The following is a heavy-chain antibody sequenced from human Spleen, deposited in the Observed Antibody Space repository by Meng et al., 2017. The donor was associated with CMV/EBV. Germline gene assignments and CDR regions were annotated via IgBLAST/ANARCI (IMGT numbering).Heavy chain of an antibody. J-gene: IGHJ4*02. D-gene: IGHD2-2*02. CDR1: GYTFTGYY. V-gene: IGHV1-2*02. CDR2: VNANSGAK. CDR3: ARGYCSGASCYIDD. Sequence: ASGYTFTGYYMNWVRQAPGQGLEWMGWVNANSGAKYYAQKFQGRVTMTRDTSISTAYMELSRLRSDDTAVYYCARGYCSGASCYIDDWGQGTLVTVSS.